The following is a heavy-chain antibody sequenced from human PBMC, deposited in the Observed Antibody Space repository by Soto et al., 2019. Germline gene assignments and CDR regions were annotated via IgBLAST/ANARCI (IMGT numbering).Heavy chain of an antibody. CDR1: GGSISSYY. J-gene: IGHJ5*02. CDR2: IYYSGST. Sequence: PSETLSLTCAVSGGSISSYYWSWIRQPPGKGLEWIGYIYYSGSTNYNPSLKSRVTISVDTSKNQFSLKLSSVTATDTAVYYCARANDIVVVPAGVLDPWGQGTLVTVSS. CDR3: ARANDIVVVPAGVLDP. D-gene: IGHD2-2*01. V-gene: IGHV4-59*08.